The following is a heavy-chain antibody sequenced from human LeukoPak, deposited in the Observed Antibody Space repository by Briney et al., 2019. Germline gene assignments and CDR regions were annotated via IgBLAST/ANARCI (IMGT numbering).Heavy chain of an antibody. CDR1: GGSISSYY. CDR2: IYYSGIA. J-gene: IGHJ3*02. D-gene: IGHD2-15*01. CDR3: ARHRRSPDAFDI. Sequence: SETLSLTCTVSGGSISSYYWSWIRQPPGKGLEWIGYIYYSGIANYNPSLKSRVTTSVDTSKSQFSLKLSSVTAADTAVYYCARHRRSPDAFDIWGQGTMVTVSS. V-gene: IGHV4-59*08.